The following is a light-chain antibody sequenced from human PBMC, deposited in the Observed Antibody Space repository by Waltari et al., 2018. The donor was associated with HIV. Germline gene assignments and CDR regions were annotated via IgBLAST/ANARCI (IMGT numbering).Light chain of an antibody. CDR1: QSVDDD. CDR3: QQYNNWPPAYT. Sequence: EIVMTQSPATLSASPGERATLTCRASQSVDDDLSWYQHKPGQAPRLLIYGGSTKATGIPARFSGSGSGTDFTLTINSLQSEDYAVYYCQQYNNWPPAYTFGQGTKLEIK. CDR2: GGS. J-gene: IGKJ2*01. V-gene: IGKV3-15*01.